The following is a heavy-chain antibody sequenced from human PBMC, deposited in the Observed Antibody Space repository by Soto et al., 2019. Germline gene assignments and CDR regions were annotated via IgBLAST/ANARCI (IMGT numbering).Heavy chain of an antibody. CDR2: IYYIGST. Sequence: PSETLSLTCTVSGGSISSGDDYWNWIRQPPGKGLEWIGYIYYIGSTYYNPSLKSRVTISVDTSKNQFSLKLSSVTAADTAVYYCARSPTVRGVNSGMDVWGQGTTVTVSS. CDR3: ARSPTVRGVNSGMDV. V-gene: IGHV4-30-4*01. J-gene: IGHJ6*02. D-gene: IGHD3-10*01. CDR1: GGSISSGDDY.